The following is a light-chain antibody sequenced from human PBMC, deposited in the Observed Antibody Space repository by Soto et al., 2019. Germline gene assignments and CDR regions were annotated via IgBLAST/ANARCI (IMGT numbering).Light chain of an antibody. V-gene: IGKV3-15*01. CDR1: QSVRSH. CDR3: QQYSSWPLT. J-gene: IGKJ4*01. Sequence: EKVMTQSPATLSVSPGERATLSCRASQSVRSHLAWYQQKPGQAPRLLIYGASTRATGIPARFSGSGSGTEFTLTISSLQSEDSADYYCQQYSSWPLTFGGWTKVEIK. CDR2: GAS.